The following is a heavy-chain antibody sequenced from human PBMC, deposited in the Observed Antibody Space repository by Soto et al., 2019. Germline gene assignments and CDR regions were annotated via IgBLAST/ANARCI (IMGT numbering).Heavy chain of an antibody. CDR1: GFTFSDYY. V-gene: IGHV3-11*01. CDR2: ISSSGSTI. Sequence: QVQLVESGGGLVKPGGSLRLSCAASGFTFSDYYMSWIRQAPGKGLEWGSYISSSGSTIYYADSVKGRFTISRDNAKNSLYLQMNSLRAEDTAVYYCAREKYPGYSSGWYTGGAKGWFDPWGQGTLVTVS. J-gene: IGHJ5*02. D-gene: IGHD6-19*01. CDR3: AREKYPGYSSGWYTGGAKGWFDP.